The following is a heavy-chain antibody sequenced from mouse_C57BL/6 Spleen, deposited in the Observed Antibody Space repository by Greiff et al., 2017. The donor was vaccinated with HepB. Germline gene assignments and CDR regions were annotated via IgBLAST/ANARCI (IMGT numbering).Heavy chain of an antibody. CDR2: ILPGSGST. V-gene: IGHV1-9*01. CDR1: GYTFTGYW. J-gene: IGHJ3*01. CDR3: ARMGPRVIYYDYDVAWFAY. D-gene: IGHD2-4*01. Sequence: QVQLQHSGAELMKPGASVKLSCKATGYTFTGYWIEWVKQRPGHGLEWIGEILPGSGSTNYNEKLKGKATFTADTSSNTAYMQLSSLTTEDSAIYYCARMGPRVIYYDYDVAWFAYWGQGTLVTVSA.